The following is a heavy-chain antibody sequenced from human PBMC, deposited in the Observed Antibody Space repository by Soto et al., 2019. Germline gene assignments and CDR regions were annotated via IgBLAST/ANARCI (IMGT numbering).Heavy chain of an antibody. V-gene: IGHV3-7*01. Sequence: EVQLVESGGGLVQPGGSLRLSCVASGFTFSAYWMTWVRQAPGKGLEWLANIKQDGSETHDLDGRFAISRDNAKNSLYRQLRILRAEDTAVYYCARLRGDYFDNWGQGTLVTVSS. CDR2: IKQDGSET. CDR1: GFTFSAYW. J-gene: IGHJ4*02. CDR3: ARLRGDYFDN.